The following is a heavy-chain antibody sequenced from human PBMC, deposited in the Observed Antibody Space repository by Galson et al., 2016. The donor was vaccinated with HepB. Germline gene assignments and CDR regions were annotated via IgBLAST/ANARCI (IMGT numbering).Heavy chain of an antibody. CDR3: ATGIVVAGKYYYHYMDV. J-gene: IGHJ6*03. CDR1: GGSISSDYY. V-gene: IGHV4-39*01. CDR2: IYSNENT. Sequence: ETLSLTCIVSGGSISSDYYWGWIRQPPGRGLGWIGSIYSNENTFYNPSLKSRVTISVDTPKNQFSLRLDSVTAADTGLYYCATGIVVAGKYYYHYMDVWGKGTTVTVSS. D-gene: IGHD6-19*01.